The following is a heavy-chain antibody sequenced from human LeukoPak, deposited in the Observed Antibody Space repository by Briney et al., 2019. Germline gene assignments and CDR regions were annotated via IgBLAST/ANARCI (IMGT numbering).Heavy chain of an antibody. J-gene: IGHJ4*02. CDR1: GYTFTSYD. D-gene: IGHD5-18*01. CDR2: MNPNSGNT. CDR3: TRATDTAMVTFDY. V-gene: IGHV1-8*03. Sequence: GASVKVSCKASGYTFTSYDINWVRQATGQGLEWMGWMNPNSGNTGYAQKFQGRVTITRNTSISTAYMELSSLRSEDTAVYYCTRATDTAMVTFDYWGQGTLVTVSS.